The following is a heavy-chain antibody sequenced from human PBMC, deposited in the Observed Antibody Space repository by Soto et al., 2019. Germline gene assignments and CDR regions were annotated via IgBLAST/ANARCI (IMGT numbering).Heavy chain of an antibody. CDR3: ARVGVIVGAFDI. CDR1: GFTFSSYS. Sequence: GGSLRLSCAASGFTFSSYSMNWVRQAPGKGLEWVSSISSSSSYIYYADSVKGRFTISRDNAKNSLYLQMNSLRAEDTAVYYCARVGVIVGAFDIWGQGTMVTVSS. V-gene: IGHV3-21*01. J-gene: IGHJ3*02. D-gene: IGHD3-16*02. CDR2: ISSSSSYI.